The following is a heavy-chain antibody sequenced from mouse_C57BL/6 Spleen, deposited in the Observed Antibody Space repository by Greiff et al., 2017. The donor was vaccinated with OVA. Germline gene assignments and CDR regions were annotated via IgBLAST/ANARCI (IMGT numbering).Heavy chain of an antibody. CDR1: GFSLTSYG. D-gene: IGHD1-1*01. CDR2: IWSDGST. CDR3: ARHQHYYGSSYAMDY. J-gene: IGHJ4*01. V-gene: IGHV2-6-1*01. Sequence: QVQLQQSGPGLVAPSQSLSITCTVSGFSLTSYGVHWVRQPPGKGLEWLVVIWSDGSTTYNSALKSRLSISKDNSKSQVFLKMNSLQTDDTAMYYCARHQHYYGSSYAMDYWGQGTSVTVSS.